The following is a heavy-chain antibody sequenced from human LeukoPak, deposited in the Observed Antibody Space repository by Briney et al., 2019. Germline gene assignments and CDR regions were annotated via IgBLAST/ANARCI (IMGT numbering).Heavy chain of an antibody. CDR2: IKYDGSDK. D-gene: IGHD3-22*01. J-gene: IGHJ4*02. V-gene: IGHV3-7*01. CDR1: GFTFSSYW. Sequence: WGSLRLSCAASGFTFSSYWMSWVRQAPGKGLEWVATIKYDGSDKYYVDSVKGRFTISRDNAKNSLYLQMNSLRAEDTAVYYCARDSIPYDSSGYYFDYWGQGTLVTVSS. CDR3: ARDSIPYDSSGYYFDY.